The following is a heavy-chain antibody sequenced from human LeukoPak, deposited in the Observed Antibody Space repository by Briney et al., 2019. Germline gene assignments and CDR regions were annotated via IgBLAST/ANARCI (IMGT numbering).Heavy chain of an antibody. CDR2: INHSGST. V-gene: IGHV4-34*01. J-gene: IGHJ4*02. CDR3: AREDSSGWYDENFDY. D-gene: IGHD6-19*01. Sequence: SETLSLTCAVYGGSFSGYYWSWIRQPPGKGLEWIGEINHSGSTNYNPSLESRVTISVDTSKNQFSLKLSSVTAADTAVYYCAREDSSGWYDENFDYWGQGTLVTVSS. CDR1: GGSFSGYY.